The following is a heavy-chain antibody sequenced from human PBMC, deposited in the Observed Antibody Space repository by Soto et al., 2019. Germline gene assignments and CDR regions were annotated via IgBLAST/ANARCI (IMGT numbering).Heavy chain of an antibody. D-gene: IGHD3-3*01. CDR1: GFTFNNYG. CDR2: IGATAGRT. CDR3: ASTWSGYYYFDS. J-gene: IGHJ4*02. Sequence: EVQLLESGGGLVHPGGSLRLSCAASGFTFNNYGMSWVRQAPGKGLEWVSSIGATAGRTFYADAVKGRFTISRDNSKNTVYLQMNSLGAEDTAVYYCASTWSGYYYFDSWGQGTLVTVSS. V-gene: IGHV3-23*01.